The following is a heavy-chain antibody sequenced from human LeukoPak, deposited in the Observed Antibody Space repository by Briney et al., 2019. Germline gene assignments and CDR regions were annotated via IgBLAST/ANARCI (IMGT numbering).Heavy chain of an antibody. J-gene: IGHJ4*02. Sequence: QTGGSLRLSCAVSGFTFSDHYMDWVRQAPGKGLEWVGRTRNKARSYTTEYAASVKGRFTISRDDSKISLYLQMNSLKTEDTAVYYCAIYDSSGYYNYWGQGTLVTVSS. CDR1: GFTFSDHY. CDR2: TRNKARSYTT. D-gene: IGHD3-22*01. V-gene: IGHV3-72*01. CDR3: AIYDSSGYYNY.